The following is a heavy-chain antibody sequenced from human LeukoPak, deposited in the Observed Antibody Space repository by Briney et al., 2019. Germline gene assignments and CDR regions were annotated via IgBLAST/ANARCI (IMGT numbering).Heavy chain of an antibody. Sequence: SETLSLTCAVYGGSFSGYYWSWIRQPPGKGLEWIGEINHSGSTNYNPSLKSRVTISVDTSKNQFSLKLSSVTAADTAVYYCARVSSWLLWSIDYWGQGTQVTVSS. V-gene: IGHV4-34*01. D-gene: IGHD3-10*01. CDR1: GGSFSGYY. J-gene: IGHJ4*02. CDR2: INHSGST. CDR3: ARVSSWLLWSIDY.